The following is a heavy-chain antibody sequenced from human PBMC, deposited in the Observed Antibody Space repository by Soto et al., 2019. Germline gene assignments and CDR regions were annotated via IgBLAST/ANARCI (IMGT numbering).Heavy chain of an antibody. V-gene: IGHV4-59*01. Sequence: SETLCLTCTVSGGSISSYYWSWIRQPPGKGLEWIGYIYYSGSTNYNPSLKSRVTISVDTSKNQFSLKLSSVTAADTAVYYCARAKSSGYYYLNWGQGTLVTVSS. CDR1: GGSISSYY. J-gene: IGHJ4*02. CDR3: ARAKSSGYYYLN. D-gene: IGHD3-22*01. CDR2: IYYSGST.